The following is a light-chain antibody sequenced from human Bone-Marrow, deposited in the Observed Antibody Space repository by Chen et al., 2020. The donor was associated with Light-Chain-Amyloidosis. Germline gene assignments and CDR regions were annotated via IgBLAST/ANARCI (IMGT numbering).Light chain of an antibody. CDR3: QSYQGSSQGV. Sequence: KFMLTLPHPVAESPGKRVIISSSRSSGSIAANYVQWYQQRPGSSPTTVIYEDDQRPSGVPDRFSGSIDRSSNSASLTISGLKTEDEADYYCQSYQGSSQGVFGGGTKLTVL. CDR1: SGSIAANY. J-gene: IGLJ3*02. CDR2: EDD. V-gene: IGLV6-57*01.